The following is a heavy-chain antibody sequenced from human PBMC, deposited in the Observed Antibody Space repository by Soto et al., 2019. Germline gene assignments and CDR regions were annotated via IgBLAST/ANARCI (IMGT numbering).Heavy chain of an antibody. CDR1: GGSINSNTYY. CDR2: IYYSGTT. J-gene: IGHJ5*02. V-gene: IGHV4-39*01. Sequence: SETLSLTCTVSGGSINSNTYYWGWIRQPPGKGLQWIGNIYYSGTTYYTPPLQSRVTISVDTSKNQFSLNLNSVTAADTAVYYCARYSSTLGCFAPWGQGTLVTVSS. D-gene: IGHD6-19*01. CDR3: ARYSSTLGCFAP.